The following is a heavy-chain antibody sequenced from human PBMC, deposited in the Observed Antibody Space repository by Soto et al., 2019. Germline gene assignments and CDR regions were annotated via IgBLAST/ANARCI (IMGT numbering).Heavy chain of an antibody. V-gene: IGHV4-31*03. J-gene: IGHJ4*02. CDR1: GGSISSGGYY. Sequence: QVQLQESGPGLVKPSQTLSLTCTVSGGSISSGGYYWSWIRQHPGKGLEWIGYIYYSGSTYYNPSLKGRVTISVDTSKNQFSRRLSSVTAADTAVYYCARVISYGYFDYWGQGTLVTVSS. D-gene: IGHD1-26*01. CDR3: ARVISYGYFDY. CDR2: IYYSGST.